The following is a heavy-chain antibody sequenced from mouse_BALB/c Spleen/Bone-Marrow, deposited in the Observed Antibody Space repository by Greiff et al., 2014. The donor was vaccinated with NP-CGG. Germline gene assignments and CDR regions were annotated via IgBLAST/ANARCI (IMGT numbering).Heavy chain of an antibody. CDR2: VNPNSGGT. J-gene: IGHJ2*01. CDR1: GYTFTDYT. CDR3: ARARHYDF. V-gene: IGHV1-18*01. Sequence: VQLQQSGPELVKPGASVKISCKTSGYTFTDYTLHWVKQSHGRSLEWIGGVNPNSGGTSYNQKFKGKATLNLDKSSTTAYMELRSLTSDDSAVYYCARARHYDFRGQGTTLTVSS.